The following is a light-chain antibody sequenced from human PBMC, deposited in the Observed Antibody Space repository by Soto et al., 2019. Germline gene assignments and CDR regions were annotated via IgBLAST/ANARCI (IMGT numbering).Light chain of an antibody. CDR2: GNS. V-gene: IGLV1-40*01. J-gene: IGLJ1*01. CDR3: QSYDSSLSALYV. Sequence: QSVLTQPPSVSGAPGQRVTISCTGSSSNIGAGYDVHWYQQLPGTAPKLLIYGNSNRPSGVPDRFSGSKSGTSAPLAITELQAEDEADYYCQSYDSSLSALYVFGTGTKVTVL. CDR1: SSNIGAGYD.